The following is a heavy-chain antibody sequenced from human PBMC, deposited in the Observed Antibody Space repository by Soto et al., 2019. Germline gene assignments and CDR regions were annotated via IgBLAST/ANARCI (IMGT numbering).Heavy chain of an antibody. V-gene: IGHV3-23*01. Sequence: EVQLLESGGGLVQPGGSLKISCAASGFQLSSCAMSWVRQAPGKGLEWVSGINEGDGATNYLDSVRGRFTISRDNSKNTLYLEMNSLRVEDTAIYYCAKRQAPAGAYEHWGQEILVIVSS. CDR3: AKRQAPAGAYEH. J-gene: IGHJ1*01. CDR1: GFQLSSCA. CDR2: INEGDGAT. D-gene: IGHD6-13*01.